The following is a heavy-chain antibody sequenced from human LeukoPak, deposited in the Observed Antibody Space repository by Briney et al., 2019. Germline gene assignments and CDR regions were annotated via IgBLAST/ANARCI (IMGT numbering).Heavy chain of an antibody. V-gene: IGHV3-23*01. CDR1: GFTFSSYA. J-gene: IGHJ4*02. CDR3: ARCSAYSSGWSDY. CDR2: ISGSGGST. Sequence: PGGSLRLSCAASGFTFSSYAMSWVRQAPGKGLEWVSAISGSGGSTYYADSVKGRFTISRDNSKNTLYLQMNSLRAEDTAVYYCARCSAYSSGWSDYWGQGTLVTVSS. D-gene: IGHD6-19*01.